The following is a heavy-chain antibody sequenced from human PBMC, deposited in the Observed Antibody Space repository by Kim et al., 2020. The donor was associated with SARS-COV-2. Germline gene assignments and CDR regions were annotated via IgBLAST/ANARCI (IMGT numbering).Heavy chain of an antibody. Sequence: SETLSLTCAVYGGSFSGYYWSWIRQPPGKGLEWIGEINHSGSTNYNPSLKSRVTISVDTSKNQFSLKLSSVTAADTAVYYCAKARKGYCSSTSCPKGGWFDPWGEGTLFTVSS. CDR3: AKARKGYCSSTSCPKGGWFDP. J-gene: IGHJ5*02. CDR1: GGSFSGYY. D-gene: IGHD2-2*01. CDR2: INHSGST. V-gene: IGHV4-34*01.